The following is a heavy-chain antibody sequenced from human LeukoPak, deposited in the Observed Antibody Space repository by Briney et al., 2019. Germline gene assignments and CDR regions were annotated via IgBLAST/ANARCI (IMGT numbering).Heavy chain of an antibody. CDR1: GDTSFSYG. CDR2: ISAYNGNT. Sequence: GGAWVSCKAPGDTSFSYGTRCGRQGPGEGGEWMGWISAYNGNTNYAQKLQSRVTMTTDTSTSTAYVELRSLRSDDTAVYYCARDQGGWLFDYWGQGTLVTVSS. V-gene: IGHV1-18*04. J-gene: IGHJ4*02. CDR3: ARDQGGWLFDY. D-gene: IGHD6-19*01.